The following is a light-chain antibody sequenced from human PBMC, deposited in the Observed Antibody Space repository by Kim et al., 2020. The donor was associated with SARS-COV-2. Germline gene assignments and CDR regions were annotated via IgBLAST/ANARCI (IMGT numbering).Light chain of an antibody. Sequence: QSVLTQPPSVSGAPGERVTISCTGGGSNIGADYGVHWYQQLPGTAPRVLIYLDSNRPSGVPDRFSASKSGTSASLAITGLQAEDEADYYCQSYDNNLGDFVFGSGTKVTVL. V-gene: IGLV1-40*01. CDR1: GSNIGADYG. J-gene: IGLJ1*01. CDR3: QSYDNNLGDFV. CDR2: LDS.